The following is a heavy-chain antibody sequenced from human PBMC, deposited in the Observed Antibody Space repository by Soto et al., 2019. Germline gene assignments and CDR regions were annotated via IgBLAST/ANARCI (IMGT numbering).Heavy chain of an antibody. CDR1: GFTFSSYA. CDR3: ATEDIVAVTAETKEKYYYYGMDV. CDR2: ISGSGGST. D-gene: IGHD2-2*01. J-gene: IGHJ6*02. Sequence: PGGSLRLSCAASGFTFSSYAMSWVRQAPGKGLEWVSAISGSGGSTYYADSVKGRFTISRDNSKNTLYLQMNSLRAEDTAVYYCATEDIVAVTAETKEKYYYYGMDVWGQGTTVNVS. V-gene: IGHV3-23*01.